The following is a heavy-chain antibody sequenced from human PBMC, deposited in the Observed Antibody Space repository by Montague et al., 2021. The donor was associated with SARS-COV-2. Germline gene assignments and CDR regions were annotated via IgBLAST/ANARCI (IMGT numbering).Heavy chain of an antibody. J-gene: IGHJ6*02. CDR1: GFTFSSYA. CDR2: ISYDGSNK. D-gene: IGHD2-21*01. V-gene: IGHV3-30*04. CDR3: ANQLVGLYDMDV. Sequence: SLRLSCAASGFTFSSYAMHWVRQAPGKGLEWVAVISYDGSNKYYADSVKGRFTISRDNSKNTLYLQMNSLRAEDTAVYYCANQLVGLYDMDVWGQGTTVTVSS.